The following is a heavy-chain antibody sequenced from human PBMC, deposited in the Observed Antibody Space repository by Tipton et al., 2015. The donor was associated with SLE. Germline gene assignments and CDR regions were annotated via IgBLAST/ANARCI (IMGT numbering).Heavy chain of an antibody. CDR1: GFTFSDYY. V-gene: IGHV3-11*01. J-gene: IGHJ3*02. CDR3: AKATAGYYDSSGGAFDI. D-gene: IGHD3-22*01. Sequence: SLRLSCAASGFTFSDYYMSWIRQAPGKGLEWVSYISSSGSTIYYADSVKGRFTISRDNAKNSLYLQMNSLRAEDTALYYCAKATAGYYDSSGGAFDIWGQGTMVTVSS. CDR2: ISSSGSTI.